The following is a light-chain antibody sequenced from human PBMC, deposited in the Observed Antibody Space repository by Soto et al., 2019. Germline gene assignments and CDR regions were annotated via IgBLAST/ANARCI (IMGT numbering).Light chain of an antibody. CDR1: QDISSW. Sequence: DIQMTQSPSSVSASVGDRVTITCRASQDISSWLAWFQQKPGKALKLLIYAASSLQIGVPSRFSGSGAGTDFTLTISSLQPEDYATYYCQQGNSFPLTFGGGTKVEIK. CDR3: QQGNSFPLT. J-gene: IGKJ4*01. V-gene: IGKV1-12*01. CDR2: AAS.